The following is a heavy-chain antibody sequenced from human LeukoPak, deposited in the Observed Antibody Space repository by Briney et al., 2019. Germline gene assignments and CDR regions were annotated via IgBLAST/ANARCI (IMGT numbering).Heavy chain of an antibody. Sequence: PSETLSLTCTVSGGSISSGSYYWSWIRQPAGKGLEWIGRIYTSGSTNYNPSLKSRVTMSVDTSKNQFSLKLSSVTAADTAVYYCASATYYYDSSGYGDWWGQGTLVTVSS. D-gene: IGHD3-22*01. J-gene: IGHJ4*02. CDR3: ASATYYYDSSGYGDW. CDR1: GGSISSGSYY. CDR2: IYTSGST. V-gene: IGHV4-61*02.